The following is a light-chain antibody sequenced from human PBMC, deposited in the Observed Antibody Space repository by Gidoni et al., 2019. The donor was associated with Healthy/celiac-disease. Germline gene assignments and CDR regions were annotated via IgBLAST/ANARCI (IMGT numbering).Light chain of an antibody. J-gene: IGKJ4*01. V-gene: IGKV2-28*01. CDR1: QSVLHINGYNY. CDR2: LVT. CDR3: MQALQTPLT. Sequence: IGMTQSPLSLPVTPGEPASISCRSIQSVLHINGYNYLAWYLQKPGLSPQLLIYLVTNRASGVPDRFRGSGSRTDFTLNISRVEAEDVGVYYCMQALQTPLTFGGGTKVEIK.